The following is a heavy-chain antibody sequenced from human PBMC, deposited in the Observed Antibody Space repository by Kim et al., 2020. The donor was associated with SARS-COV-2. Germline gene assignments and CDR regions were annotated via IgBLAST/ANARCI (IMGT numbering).Heavy chain of an antibody. Sequence: ASVKVSCKASGYTFTSYAMHWVRQAPGQRLEWMGWINAGNGNTKYSQKFQGRVTITRGTSASTAYMELSSLRSEDTAVYYCARGYYDSSGYYPPFDYWGQGTLVTVSS. V-gene: IGHV1-3*01. J-gene: IGHJ4*02. D-gene: IGHD3-22*01. CDR2: INAGNGNT. CDR1: GYTFTSYA. CDR3: ARGYYDSSGYYPPFDY.